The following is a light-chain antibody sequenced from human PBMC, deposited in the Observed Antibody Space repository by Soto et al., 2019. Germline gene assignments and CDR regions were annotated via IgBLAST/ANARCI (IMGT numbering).Light chain of an antibody. J-gene: IGLJ1*01. CDR1: SRDVGCYNY. V-gene: IGLV2-14*01. CDR2: EVS. Sequence: QSVLTQPASVSGSPGQSITISCTGTSRDVGCYNYVSWYQQHPGKSPKLMIYEVSNRPSRVSNRFSGSKSGNTASLTISGLQAEDEADYYCSSYTRSSTSYVFGTGTKLTVL. CDR3: SSYTRSSTSYV.